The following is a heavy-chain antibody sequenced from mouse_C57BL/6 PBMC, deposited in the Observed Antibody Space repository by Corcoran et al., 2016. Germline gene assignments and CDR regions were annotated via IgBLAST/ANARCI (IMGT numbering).Heavy chain of an antibody. CDR3: ARSRYYGSSPGWFAY. V-gene: IGHV1-75*01. Sequence: QVQLQQSGPELVKHGASVKISCKASGYTFTDYYINWVKQRRGQGLEWIGWIFPGSGSTYYNEKFKGKATLTVDKSSSTAYMLLSSLTSEDSAVYFCARSRYYGSSPGWFAYWGQGTLVTVSA. CDR1: GYTFTDYY. D-gene: IGHD1-1*01. CDR2: IFPGSGST. J-gene: IGHJ3*01.